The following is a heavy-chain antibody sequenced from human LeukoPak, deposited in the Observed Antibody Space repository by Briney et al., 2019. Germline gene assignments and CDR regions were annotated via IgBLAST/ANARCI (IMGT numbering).Heavy chain of an antibody. CDR1: GYTFTSYG. V-gene: IGHV1-18*01. CDR2: ISAYNGNT. J-gene: IGHJ4*02. Sequence: ASVKVSCKASGYTFTSYGISGVRQAPGQGLEWMGLISAYNGNTNYAQKLQGRVTMTTDTSTSTAYMELRSLRSDDTAVYYCARAELGYCSSTSCYTTPTFDYWGQGTLVTVSS. CDR3: ARAELGYCSSTSCYTTPTFDY. D-gene: IGHD2-2*02.